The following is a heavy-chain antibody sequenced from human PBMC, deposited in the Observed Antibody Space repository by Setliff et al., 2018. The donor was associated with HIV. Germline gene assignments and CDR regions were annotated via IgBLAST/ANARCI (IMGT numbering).Heavy chain of an antibody. CDR2: INPKSGGT. V-gene: IGHV1-2*06. D-gene: IGHD3-3*01. CDR1: GYTFTGYY. CDR3: ARLPFITIFGVLNGDDGFDI. Sequence: VASVKVSCKASGYTFTGYYMHWVRQAPGQGPEWLGRINPKSGGTRYAQKFQGRASMTRDTAISTAYMELSRLRSDDSAVYYCARLPFITIFGVLNGDDGFDIWGQGTVVTVSS. J-gene: IGHJ3*02.